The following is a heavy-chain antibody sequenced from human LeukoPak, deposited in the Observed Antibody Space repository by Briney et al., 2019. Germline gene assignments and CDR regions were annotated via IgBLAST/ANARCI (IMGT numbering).Heavy chain of an antibody. V-gene: IGHV4-59*01. CDR2: IYYSGST. Sequence: SETLSLTCTVSGGSISSYYWSWIRQPPGKGLEWIGYIYYSGSTNYNPSLKSRVTISVDTSKNQFSLKLSSVTAADTAVYYCARGTQRSSSWSYYFDYWGQGTLVTVSS. CDR1: GGSISSYY. J-gene: IGHJ4*02. D-gene: IGHD6-13*01. CDR3: ARGTQRSSSWSYYFDY.